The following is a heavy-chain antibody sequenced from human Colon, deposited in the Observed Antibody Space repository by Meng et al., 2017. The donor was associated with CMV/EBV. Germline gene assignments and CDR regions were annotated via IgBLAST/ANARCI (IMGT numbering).Heavy chain of an antibody. CDR3: TTAPYPRDY. V-gene: IGHV3-15*01. Sequence: GGSLRLSCAASGFTFSNFTMSWVRQAPGKGLEWVGLIKSKTDGGTTDYAAPVKGRFTISRDDSKNTLYLQMNSLKTEDTAVYYCTTAPYPRDYWGQGTLVTVSS. CDR2: IKSKTDGGTT. J-gene: IGHJ4*02. CDR1: GFTFSNFT.